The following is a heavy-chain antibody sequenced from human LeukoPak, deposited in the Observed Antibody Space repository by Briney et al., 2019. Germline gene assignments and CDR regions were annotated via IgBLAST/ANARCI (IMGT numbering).Heavy chain of an antibody. Sequence: PSETLSLTCTVSGDSTSSSSYYWGWIRQPPGKGLEWIGSIYYSGSTYYNPSLKSRVTISVDTSKNQFSLKLSSLTAADTAVYYCARSNQLLGNFDYWGQGTLVTVSS. CDR2: IYYSGST. V-gene: IGHV4-39*01. CDR3: ARSNQLLGNFDY. D-gene: IGHD2-2*01. J-gene: IGHJ4*02. CDR1: GDSTSSSSYY.